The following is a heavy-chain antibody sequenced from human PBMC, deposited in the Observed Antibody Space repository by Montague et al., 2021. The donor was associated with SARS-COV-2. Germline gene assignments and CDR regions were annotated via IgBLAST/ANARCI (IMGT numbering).Heavy chain of an antibody. Sequence: LRLSCAASGFTFSSYAMHWVRQAPGKGLEWVAVISYDGSNKYYADSVKGRYTISRDNSKNTLYLQMNSLRAEDTAVYYCARAAQKQYVLLWFGELLHDAFDIWGQGTMVTVSS. CDR2: ISYDGSNK. D-gene: IGHD3-10*01. J-gene: IGHJ3*02. CDR3: ARAAQKQYVLLWFGELLHDAFDI. CDR1: GFTFSSYA. V-gene: IGHV3-30-3*01.